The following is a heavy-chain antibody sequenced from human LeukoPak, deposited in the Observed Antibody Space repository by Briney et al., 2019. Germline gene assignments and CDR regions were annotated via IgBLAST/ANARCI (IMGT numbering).Heavy chain of an antibody. V-gene: IGHV4-59*01. D-gene: IGHD5-12*01. CDR3: ARTLIVAPKPYYYYFVMDV. J-gene: IGHJ6*02. Sequence: KPSETLSLTCTVSGVSISSYYWSWIRQPPGKGLEWIGYIYYSESTNYNPSLKSRVTISVDTSKRQFSLKLSSMTAADTAVYYCARTLIVAPKPYYYYFVMDVWGQGTTVTVSS. CDR2: IYYSEST. CDR1: GVSISSYY.